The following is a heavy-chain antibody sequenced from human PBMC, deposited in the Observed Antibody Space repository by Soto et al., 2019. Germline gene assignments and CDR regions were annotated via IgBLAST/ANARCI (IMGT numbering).Heavy chain of an antibody. Sequence: QVQLVQSGAEVKKPGSSVKVSCKASGGTFSSYTISWVRQAPGQGLEWMGRIIPILGIANYAQKFQGRVTITADKSTSTAYMELSSLRSEDTAVYYCARGRPVGYCSSTSCSNWFDPWGQGTLVTVSS. CDR1: GGTFSSYT. V-gene: IGHV1-69*02. D-gene: IGHD2-2*01. CDR2: IIPILGIA. CDR3: ARGRPVGYCSSTSCSNWFDP. J-gene: IGHJ5*02.